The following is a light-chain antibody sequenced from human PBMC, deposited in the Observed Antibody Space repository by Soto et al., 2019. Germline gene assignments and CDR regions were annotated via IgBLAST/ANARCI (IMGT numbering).Light chain of an antibody. Sequence: DIQMTQSPSSLSASVGDRVTITCRASQSITNSLNWYQHKPGKAPTLLVYAASSLQSGVPSRFSGSGSGTDFTLTISSLQPEDFATYFCQQGHSMPFTFGPGTKVDIK. CDR2: AAS. V-gene: IGKV1-39*01. J-gene: IGKJ3*01. CDR3: QQGHSMPFT. CDR1: QSITNS.